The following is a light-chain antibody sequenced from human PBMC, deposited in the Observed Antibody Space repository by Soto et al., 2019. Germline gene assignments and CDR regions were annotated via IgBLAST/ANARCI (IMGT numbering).Light chain of an antibody. CDR2: EVS. V-gene: IGLV2-14*01. J-gene: IGLJ1*01. Sequence: QSALTQPASVSGSPGQSITISCTGTSSDVGGYNYVSWYQQHPGKAPKLMISEVSNRPSGVSNRFSGSKSANTASLTISGLQAEDEADYYCSSYTSISTCVFGTGTKLTVL. CDR3: SSYTSISTCV. CDR1: SSDVGGYNY.